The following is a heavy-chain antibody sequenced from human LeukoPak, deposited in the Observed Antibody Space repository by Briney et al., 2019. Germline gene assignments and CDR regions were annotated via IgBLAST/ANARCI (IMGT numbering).Heavy chain of an antibody. CDR2: IYYSGST. CDR3: AREAYSSSMDV. D-gene: IGHD6-6*01. Sequence: PSETLSLTCAVYGGSFSGYYWSWIRQPPGKGLEWIGYIYYSGSTNYNPSLKSRVTISVDTSKNQFSLKLSSVTAADTAVYYCAREAYSSSMDVWGKGTTVTVSS. CDR1: GGSFSGYY. V-gene: IGHV4-59*01. J-gene: IGHJ6*03.